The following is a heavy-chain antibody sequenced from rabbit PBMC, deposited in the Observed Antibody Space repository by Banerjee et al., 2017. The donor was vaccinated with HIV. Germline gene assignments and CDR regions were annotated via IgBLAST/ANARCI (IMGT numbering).Heavy chain of an antibody. D-gene: IGHD4-1*01. CDR1: GFSFSSSYW. J-gene: IGHJ4*01. CDR3: ARDLAGVIGWNFGL. Sequence: QQQLVESGGGLVKPGASLTLTCKASGFSFSSSYWICWIRQAPGKGLEWIACIDAGSNGNTYYASWAKGRFTVSKTSSTTVTLQMTSLTAADTATYFCARDLAGVIGWNFGLWGPGTLVTVS. V-gene: IGHV1S45*01. CDR2: IDAGSNGNT.